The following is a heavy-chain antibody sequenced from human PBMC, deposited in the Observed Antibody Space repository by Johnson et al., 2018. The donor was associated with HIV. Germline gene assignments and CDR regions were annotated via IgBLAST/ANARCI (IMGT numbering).Heavy chain of an antibody. J-gene: IGHJ3*02. CDR1: GFTFSSYG. Sequence: QVQLVESGGGVVQPGRSLRLSCAASGFTFSSYGMHWVRQAPGKGLEWVAVIWYDGSNKYYADSVKGRLTISRDNSKNTLYLQVNSLSDEDTAVYYCAREKPGTPRDAFDIWGQGTMVTVSS. CDR2: IWYDGSNK. CDR3: AREKPGTPRDAFDI. V-gene: IGHV3-30*19.